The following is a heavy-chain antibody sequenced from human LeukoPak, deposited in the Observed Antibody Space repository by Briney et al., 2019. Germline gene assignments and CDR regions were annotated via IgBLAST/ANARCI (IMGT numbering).Heavy chain of an antibody. D-gene: IGHD7-27*01. CDR1: GFTVSSNY. CDR2: IYSGGTT. J-gene: IGHJ4*02. V-gene: IGHV3-53*01. CDR3: AKDGGLWVSAHWGDS. Sequence: GGSLRLSCAASGFTVSSNYMSWVRQAPGMGLEWVSVIYSGGTTYYSDSVKGRFTISRDNSKNMLYLQMNSLRAEDTAVYYCAKDGGLWVSAHWGDSWGRGILVTVSS.